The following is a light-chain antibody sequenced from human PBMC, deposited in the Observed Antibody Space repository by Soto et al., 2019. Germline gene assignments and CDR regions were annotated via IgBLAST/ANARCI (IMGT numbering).Light chain of an antibody. CDR1: QSISSG. CDR3: QHYNSYSEA. CDR2: DTS. Sequence: IQMNQSPSTLAASLGERVTITCRASQSISSGLAWYQQKPGKAPKVLIYDTSSLQSGVPSRFSGSGSGTEFTLTISSLQPDDFATYYCQHYNSYSEAFGQGTKVDI. J-gene: IGKJ1*01. V-gene: IGKV1-5*01.